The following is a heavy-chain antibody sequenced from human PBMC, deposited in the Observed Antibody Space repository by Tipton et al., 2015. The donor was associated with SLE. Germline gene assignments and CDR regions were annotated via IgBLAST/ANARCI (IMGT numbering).Heavy chain of an antibody. CDR1: AGSIRSHY. CDR2: IYSSGST. Sequence: TLSLTCTVSAGSIRSHYWSWIRQSRGKGLEWIGYIYSSGSTNYNPSLKSRVTISVDTSKNQFSLMLSSVTAADTAVYYCARVPYSSSWGVDYWGQGTLVTVSS. CDR3: ARVPYSSSWGVDY. V-gene: IGHV4-59*11. J-gene: IGHJ4*02. D-gene: IGHD6-13*01.